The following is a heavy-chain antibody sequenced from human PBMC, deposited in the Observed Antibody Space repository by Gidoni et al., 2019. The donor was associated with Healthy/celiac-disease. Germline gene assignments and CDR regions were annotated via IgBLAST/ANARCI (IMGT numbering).Heavy chain of an antibody. V-gene: IGHV3-53*01. Sequence: EVQLVESGGGLFQPGGSLRLSCASSGFTVSSSYMSWVRKAPGKGLEWVSISYSGGSTYYADSVKGRFTISRDNSKNTLYLQMNSLRAEDTAVYYCARSPSRGPEWFDPWGQGTLVTVSS. CDR3: ARSPSRGPEWFDP. J-gene: IGHJ5*02. CDR1: GFTVSSSY. CDR2: SYSGGST.